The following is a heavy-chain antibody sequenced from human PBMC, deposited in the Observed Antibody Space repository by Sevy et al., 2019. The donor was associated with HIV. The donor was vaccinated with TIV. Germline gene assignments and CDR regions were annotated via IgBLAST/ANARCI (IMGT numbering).Heavy chain of an antibody. CDR3: AGGKGGIFGVVTGQFDY. Sequence: ASVKVSCKASGYTFSNNAIHWVRQAPGQRLEWMGWVHAANGHTKFSEKFQDRVTISRDTSATTVYMDLTSLTSEDTAIYYCAGGKGGIFGVVTGQFDYWGQGTLVTVSS. CDR1: GYTFSNNA. CDR2: VHAANGHT. D-gene: IGHD3-3*01. J-gene: IGHJ4*02. V-gene: IGHV1-3*01.